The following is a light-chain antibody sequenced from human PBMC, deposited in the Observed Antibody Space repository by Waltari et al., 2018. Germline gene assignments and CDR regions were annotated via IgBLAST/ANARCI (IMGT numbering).Light chain of an antibody. CDR3: SSYTSSNTWV. V-gene: IGLV2-14*01. CDR1: SSDDGGYKY. J-gene: IGLJ3*02. CDR2: DVS. Sequence: QSALTQPASVSGSPVQSITISCTGTSSDDGGYKYVSWYQQHPGKAPKVMIYDVSKRPSGVSNRFSGSKSGNTVSLTISGLQAEDEADYYCSSYTSSNTWVFGGGTKLTVL.